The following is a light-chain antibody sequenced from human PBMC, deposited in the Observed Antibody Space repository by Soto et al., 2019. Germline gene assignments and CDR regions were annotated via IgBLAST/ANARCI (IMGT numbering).Light chain of an antibody. J-gene: IGKJ4*01. CDR3: QQYKNWPPLT. Sequence: EIVMTQSPATLSVSPGETATLSYRASQSVSYNLAWYQQKPGQGPRILIYGAFTRATGIPARFSGSGSGTEFTLTISSLQSEDFAVYYCQQYKNWPPLTFGGGTKVEIK. CDR1: QSVSYN. CDR2: GAF. V-gene: IGKV3-15*01.